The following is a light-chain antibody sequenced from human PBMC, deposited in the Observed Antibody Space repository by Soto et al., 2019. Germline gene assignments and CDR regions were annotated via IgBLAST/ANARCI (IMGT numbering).Light chain of an antibody. Sequence: EIVLTQSPGTLSLSPGERATLSCRASQSVRDSRLAWYQQKPGQGPRLLIYGASSRVTGIPDRFSGSGSGTDFTLTITRLEPEDFAVYYCQQYGVSPMYTFGQGNNLEVK. CDR3: QQYGVSPMYT. CDR1: QSVRDSR. CDR2: GAS. V-gene: IGKV3-20*01. J-gene: IGKJ2*01.